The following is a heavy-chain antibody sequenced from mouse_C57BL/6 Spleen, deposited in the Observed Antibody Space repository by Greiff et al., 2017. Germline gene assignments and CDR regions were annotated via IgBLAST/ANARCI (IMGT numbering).Heavy chain of an antibody. CDR1: GFNIKDYY. CDR3: ANNYGSISWFAY. V-gene: IGHV14-2*01. J-gene: IGHJ3*01. CDR2: FDPEDGET. Sequence: EVQLQQSGAELVKPGASVKLSCTASGFNIKDYYMHWVKQRTEQGLEWIGRFDPEDGETKYAPKFQGKATITADTSSNTAYLQLSSLTSEDSAVYYCANNYGSISWFAYWGQGTLVTVSA. D-gene: IGHD1-1*01.